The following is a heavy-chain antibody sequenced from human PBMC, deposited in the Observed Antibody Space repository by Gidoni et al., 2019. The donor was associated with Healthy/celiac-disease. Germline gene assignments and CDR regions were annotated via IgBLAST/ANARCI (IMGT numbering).Heavy chain of an antibody. CDR1: GGSISSSSYY. J-gene: IGHJ5*02. V-gene: IGHV4-39*07. CDR3: ARDRRLPPSNRQLLWFGELSS. CDR2: IYYSGST. Sequence: QLQLQESGPGLVKPSATLSLTCTVSGGSISSSSYYWGWIRQPPGKGLEWIGSIYYSGSTYYNPSLKSRVTISVDTSKNQFSLKLSSVTAADTAVYYCARDRRLPPSNRQLLWFGELSSWGQGTLVTVSS. D-gene: IGHD3-10*01.